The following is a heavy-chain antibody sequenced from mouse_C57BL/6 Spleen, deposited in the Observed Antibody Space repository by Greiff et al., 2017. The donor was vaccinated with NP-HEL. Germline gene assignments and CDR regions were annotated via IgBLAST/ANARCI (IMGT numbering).Heavy chain of an antibody. J-gene: IGHJ4*01. D-gene: IGHD4-1*01. CDR3: ASPKLGRVYAMDY. CDR1: GYTFTSYW. Sequence: VQLQQPGAELVKPGASVKLSCKASGYTFTSYWMHWVKQRPGQGLEWIGMIHPKSGSTNYNEKFKSKATLTVDKSSSTAYMQLSSLTSEDSAVYYCASPKLGRVYAMDYWGQGTSVTVSS. CDR2: IHPKSGST. V-gene: IGHV1-64*01.